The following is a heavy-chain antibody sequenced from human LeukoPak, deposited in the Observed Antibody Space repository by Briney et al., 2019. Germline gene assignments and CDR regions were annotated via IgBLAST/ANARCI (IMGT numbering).Heavy chain of an antibody. CDR2: ISAYNSNT. CDR3: ARDGYYYGSGSFSYYYGMDV. V-gene: IGHV1-18*04. Sequence: ASVKVSCKASGYTFTSYGISWVRQAPGQGLEWMGWISAYNSNTNYAQKLQGRVTMTTDTSTSTAYMELRSLRSDDTAVYYCARDGYYYGSGSFSYYYGMDVWGKGTTVTVSS. D-gene: IGHD3-10*01. CDR1: GYTFTSYG. J-gene: IGHJ6*04.